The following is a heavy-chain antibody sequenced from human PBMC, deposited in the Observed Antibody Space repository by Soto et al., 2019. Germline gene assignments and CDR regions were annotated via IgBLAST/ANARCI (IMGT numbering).Heavy chain of an antibody. D-gene: IGHD6-19*01. J-gene: IGHJ4*02. CDR1: GFTFSSYG. CDR2: ISYDGSNK. Sequence: PGGSLRLSCAAYGFTFSSYGMHWVRQAPGKGLEWVAVISYDGSNKYYADSVKGRFTISRDNSKNTLYLQMNSLRAEDTAVYYCAKGMGGSSGWYEDYWGQGTLVTVSS. V-gene: IGHV3-30*18. CDR3: AKGMGGSSGWYEDY.